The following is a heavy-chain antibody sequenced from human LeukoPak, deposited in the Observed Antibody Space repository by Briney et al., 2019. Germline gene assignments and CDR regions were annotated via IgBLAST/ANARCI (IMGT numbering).Heavy chain of an antibody. J-gene: IGHJ4*02. CDR3: ARAAMYYFDY. CDR1: GGSISSTTYY. Sequence: SETLSLTCIVSGGSISSTTYYWGWIRQPPGKGLEWIGEIYHSGSTNYNPSLKSRVTISVDKSKNQFSLKLSSVTAADTAVYYCARAAMYYFDYWGQGTLVTVSS. D-gene: IGHD2-2*01. CDR2: IYHSGST. V-gene: IGHV4-39*07.